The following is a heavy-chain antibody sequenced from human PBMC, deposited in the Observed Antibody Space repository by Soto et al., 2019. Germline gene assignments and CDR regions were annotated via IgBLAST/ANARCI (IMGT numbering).Heavy chain of an antibody. V-gene: IGHV1-8*01. CDR3: ARGLYRPYGDYGGYYYYGMDV. Sequence: GASVKVSCKASGYTFTSYDINWVRQATGQGLEWMGWMNPNSGNTGYAQKFQGRVTMTRNTSISTAYMELSSLRSEDTAVYYCARGLYRPYGDYGGYYYYGMDVWGQGTTVTVSS. D-gene: IGHD4-17*01. CDR1: GYTFTSYD. CDR2: MNPNSGNT. J-gene: IGHJ6*02.